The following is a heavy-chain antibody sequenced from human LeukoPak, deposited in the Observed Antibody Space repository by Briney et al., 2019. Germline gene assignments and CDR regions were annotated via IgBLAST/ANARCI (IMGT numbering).Heavy chain of an antibody. J-gene: IGHJ4*02. CDR3: ARGAYFDY. CDR1: GFTFSNAW. Sequence: GGSLRLSCAGSGFTFSNAWLSWVRQAPGKGLEWVGRIKSKYDGGTIDFPAPMKGRFTISRDDSKNTLYLQMSSLKTEDTAVYYCARGAYFDYWGQGILVTVSS. CDR2: IKSKYDGGTI. V-gene: IGHV3-15*01.